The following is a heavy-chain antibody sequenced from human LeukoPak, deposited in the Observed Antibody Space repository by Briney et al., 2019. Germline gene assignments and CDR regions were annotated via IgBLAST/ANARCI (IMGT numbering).Heavy chain of an antibody. J-gene: IGHJ4*02. D-gene: IGHD3-22*01. CDR2: INHSGST. CDR3: ARRFEGYYASSGYYYGGGYFDY. Sequence: PSETLSLTCAVYGGSFSGYYWSWIRQPPGKGLEWIGEINHSGSTNYNPSLKSRVTISVDTSKNQFSLKLSSVTAADTAVYYCARRFEGYYASSGYYYGGGYFDYWGQGTLVTVSS. CDR1: GGSFSGYY. V-gene: IGHV4-34*01.